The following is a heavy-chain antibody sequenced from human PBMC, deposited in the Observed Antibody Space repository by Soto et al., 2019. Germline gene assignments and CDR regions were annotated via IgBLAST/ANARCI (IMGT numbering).Heavy chain of an antibody. Sequence: QVQLVQSVAEVKKPGSSVKVSCKASGGTFSSYTISWVRQAPGQGLEWMGRIIPILGIANYAQKFQGRVTITADKSTSTDYMELSSLRSEDTAVYYCARGLRCSGGSCYLDYWGQGTLVTVSS. CDR2: IIPILGIA. CDR3: ARGLRCSGGSCYLDY. V-gene: IGHV1-69*02. D-gene: IGHD2-15*01. CDR1: GGTFSSYT. J-gene: IGHJ4*02.